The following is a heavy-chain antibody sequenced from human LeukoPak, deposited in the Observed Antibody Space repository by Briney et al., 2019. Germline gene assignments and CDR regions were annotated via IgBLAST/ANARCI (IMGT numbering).Heavy chain of an antibody. CDR1: GYTFTNFG. CDR2: ISPYNGHT. CDR3: ARDQGFGIAAVKSCFDP. V-gene: IGHV1-18*01. J-gene: IGHJ5*02. D-gene: IGHD6-13*01. Sequence: GASVKVSCKASGYTFTNFGINWVRQAPGQGLEWMGWISPYNGHTIHAQKLQGRVTMTTDTSTSTASMELRSLRSDDTAVYYCARDQGFGIAAVKSCFDPWGQGTPVTVSS.